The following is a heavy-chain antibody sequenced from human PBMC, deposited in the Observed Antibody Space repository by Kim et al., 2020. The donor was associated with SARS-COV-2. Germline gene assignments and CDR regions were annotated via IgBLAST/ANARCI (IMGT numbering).Heavy chain of an antibody. CDR3: AKDRRGTVTRNWYFDL. Sequence: GGSLRLSCAASGFTFSSYGMHWVRQAPGKGLEWVAVIWYDGSNKYYADSVKGRFTISRDNSKNTLYLQMNSLRAEDTAVYYCAKDRRGTVTRNWYFDLWGRGTLVTVSS. V-gene: IGHV3-33*06. J-gene: IGHJ2*01. CDR2: IWYDGSNK. D-gene: IGHD4-17*01. CDR1: GFTFSSYG.